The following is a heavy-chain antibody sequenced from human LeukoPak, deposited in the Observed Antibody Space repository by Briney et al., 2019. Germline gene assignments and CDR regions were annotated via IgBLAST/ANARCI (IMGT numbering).Heavy chain of an antibody. D-gene: IGHD4-17*01. V-gene: IGHV1-69*01. CDR1: GGTFSSYA. J-gene: IGHJ3*02. CDR3: ARDIHDYGDYGAFDI. CDR2: IIPIFGTA. Sequence: ASVKVSCTASGGTFSSYAISWVRQAPGQGLEWMGGIIPIFGTANYAQKFQGRVTITADESTSTAYMELSSLRSEDTAVYYCARDIHDYGDYGAFDIWGQGTMVTVSS.